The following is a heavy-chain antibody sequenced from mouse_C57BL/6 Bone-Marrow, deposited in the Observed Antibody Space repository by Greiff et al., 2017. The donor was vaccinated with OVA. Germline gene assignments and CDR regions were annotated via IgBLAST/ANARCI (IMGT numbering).Heavy chain of an antibody. CDR2: IHPSDSET. D-gene: IGHD2-3*01. CDR3: ARSGWLDV. J-gene: IGHJ1*03. Sequence: QVQLQQPGAELVRPGSSVKLSCKASGYTFTSYWMHWVKQRPIQGLEWIGNIHPSDSETHYNQKFKDKATLTVDKSSSTAYMELRSLTSEDSAVYYCARSGWLDVWGTGTTVTVSS. CDR1: GYTFTSYW. V-gene: IGHV1-52*01.